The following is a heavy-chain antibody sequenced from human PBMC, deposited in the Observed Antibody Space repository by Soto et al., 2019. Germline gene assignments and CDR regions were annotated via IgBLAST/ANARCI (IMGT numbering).Heavy chain of an antibody. CDR1: GFTFSSYA. J-gene: IGHJ6*02. D-gene: IGHD2-2*01. CDR3: ARVHLYCSSTSCYLKDYYYYGMDV. V-gene: IGHV3-30-3*01. Sequence: GGSLRLSCAASGFTFSSYAMHWVRQAPGKGLEWVAVISYDGSNKYYADSVKGRFTISRDNSKNTLYLQMNSLRAEDTAVYYCARVHLYCSSTSCYLKDYYYYGMDVWGQGTTVTVSS. CDR2: ISYDGSNK.